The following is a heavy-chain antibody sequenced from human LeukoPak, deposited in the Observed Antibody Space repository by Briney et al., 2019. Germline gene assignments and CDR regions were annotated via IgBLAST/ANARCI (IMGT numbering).Heavy chain of an antibody. J-gene: IGHJ4*02. CDR1: GGSISSSSYY. D-gene: IGHD3-22*01. V-gene: IGHV4-61*05. CDR2: IYYSGST. Sequence: SQTLSLTCTVSGGSISSSSYYWGWIRQPPGKGLEWIGYIYYSGSTNYNPSLTSRVTISVDTSKNQFSLKLSSVTAADTAVYYCARGKDYYDSSGYYVGGYFDYWGQGTLVTVSS. CDR3: ARGKDYYDSSGYYVGGYFDY.